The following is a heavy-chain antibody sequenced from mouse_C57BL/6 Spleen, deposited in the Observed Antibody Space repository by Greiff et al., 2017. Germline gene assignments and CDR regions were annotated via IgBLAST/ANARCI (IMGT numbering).Heavy chain of an antibody. D-gene: IGHD2-3*01. CDR3: AKGHDGYPDY. CDR2: IYPRSGNT. Sequence: QVHVKQSGAELARPGASVKLSCKASVYTFTSYGISWVKQSTGQGLEWIGEIYPRSGNTYYNEKFKGKATLTADKSSSTAYMELRILTSADSAVYFCAKGHDGYPDYWGQGTTPTVSS. CDR1: VYTFTSYG. J-gene: IGHJ2*01. V-gene: IGHV1-81*01.